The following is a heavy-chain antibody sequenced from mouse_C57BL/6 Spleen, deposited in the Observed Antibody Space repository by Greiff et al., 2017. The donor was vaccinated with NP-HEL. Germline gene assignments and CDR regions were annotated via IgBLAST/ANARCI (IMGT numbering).Heavy chain of an antibody. CDR3: ARMGIVSTVVTNWYFDV. J-gene: IGHJ1*03. D-gene: IGHD1-1*01. CDR1: GYTFTSYW. Sequence: VQLQQSGAELVKPGASVKLSCKASGYTFTSYWMHWVKQRPGQGLEWIGMIHPNSGSTNYNEKFKSKATLTVDKSSSTAYMQLSSLTSEDSAVYYCARMGIVSTVVTNWYFDVWGTGTTVTVSS. V-gene: IGHV1-64*01. CDR2: IHPNSGST.